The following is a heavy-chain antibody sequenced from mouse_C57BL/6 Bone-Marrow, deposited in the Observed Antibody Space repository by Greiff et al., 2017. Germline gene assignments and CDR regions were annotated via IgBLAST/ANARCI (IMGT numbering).Heavy chain of an antibody. CDR2: IDPSDSYT. J-gene: IGHJ3*01. Sequence: VQLQQPGAELVKPGASVKLSCKASGYTFTSYWMQWVKRRPGQGLEWIGEIDPSDSYTNYNQKFKGKATLTVDTSSSTAYMQLSSLTSEDSAVYYCARADYSFAYWGQGTLVTVSA. D-gene: IGHD1-1*01. V-gene: IGHV1-50*01. CDR3: ARADYSFAY. CDR1: GYTFTSYW.